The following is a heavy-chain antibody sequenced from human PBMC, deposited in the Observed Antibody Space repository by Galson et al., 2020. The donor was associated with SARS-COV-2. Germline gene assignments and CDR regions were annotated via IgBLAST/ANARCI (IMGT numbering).Heavy chain of an antibody. V-gene: IGHV3-30*04. Sequence: GGSLRLSCAASGFTFSSYAMHWVRQAPGKGLEWVAVISYDGSNKYYADSVKGRFTISRDNSKNTLYLQMNSLRAEDTAVYYCAGDDGDYVLFSYYGMGVGGQGTTVTVSS. CDR3: AGDDGDYVLFSYYGMGV. D-gene: IGHD4-17*01. J-gene: IGHJ6*02. CDR1: GFTFSSYA. CDR2: ISYDGSNK.